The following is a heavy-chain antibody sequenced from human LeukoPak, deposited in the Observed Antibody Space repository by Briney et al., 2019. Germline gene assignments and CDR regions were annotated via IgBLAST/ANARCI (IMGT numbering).Heavy chain of an antibody. Sequence: GGSLRLSCAASGFTVSSDYMSWVRQAPGKGLEWVSVIYSGGTTYYADSVKGRFTISRDNSKNTLYLQMNSLRAEDTAVYYCARDPGSGWSRGYWGQGTLVTVSS. CDR2: IYSGGTT. J-gene: IGHJ4*02. CDR1: GFTVSSDY. V-gene: IGHV3-53*01. CDR3: ARDPGSGWSRGY. D-gene: IGHD6-19*01.